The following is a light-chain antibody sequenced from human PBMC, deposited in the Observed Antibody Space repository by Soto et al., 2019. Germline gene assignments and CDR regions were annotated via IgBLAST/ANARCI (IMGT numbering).Light chain of an antibody. CDR1: VLAKKY. CDR3: YSAADNNLGV. CDR2: KDS. V-gene: IGLV3-27*01. J-gene: IGLJ3*02. Sequence: SYELTQPSSVSVSPGQTARITCSGDVLAKKYARWFQQKPGQAPVLVIYKDSERPSGIPERFSGSSSGTTVTLTISGAQVEDAADYYCYSAADNNLGVFGGGTKVTVL.